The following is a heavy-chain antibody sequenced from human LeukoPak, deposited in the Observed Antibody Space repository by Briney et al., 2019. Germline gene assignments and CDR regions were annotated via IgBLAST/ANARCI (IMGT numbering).Heavy chain of an antibody. Sequence: PGGSLRLSCAASGFTFSSYVMHWVRQAPGKGLEWVAFIRYDGSNKYYADSVKGRFTISRDNSKNTLYLQMNSLRAEDTAVYYCAKGLEYYYDSSGYYYFDYWGQGTLVTVSS. CDR1: GFTFSSYV. J-gene: IGHJ4*02. D-gene: IGHD3-22*01. V-gene: IGHV3-30*02. CDR2: IRYDGSNK. CDR3: AKGLEYYYDSSGYYYFDY.